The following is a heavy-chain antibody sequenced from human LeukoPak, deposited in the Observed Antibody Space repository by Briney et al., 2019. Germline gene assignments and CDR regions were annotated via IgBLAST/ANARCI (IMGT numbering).Heavy chain of an antibody. V-gene: IGHV1-69*17. CDR3: ARDLVTPVVTGAFDI. Sequence: SSVNDSCKSTGGTFRSSGISWVRQAPGQGLEWMGGIIPIFGIANYAQNFQGRVTITADKSTSIVYMELSSLRSEDTAVYYCARDLVTPVVTGAFDIWGQGTMVTVTS. J-gene: IGHJ3*02. CDR1: GGTFRSSG. CDR2: IIPIFGIA. D-gene: IGHD4-23*01.